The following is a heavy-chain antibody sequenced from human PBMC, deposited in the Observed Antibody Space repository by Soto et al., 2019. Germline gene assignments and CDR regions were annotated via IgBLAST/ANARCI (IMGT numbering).Heavy chain of an antibody. CDR2: HYSGGST. CDR1: GFSVISNY. J-gene: IGHJ5*02. V-gene: IGHV3-53*01. CDR3: ARHRHPRGTVGATSPLDP. Sequence: VGSLRLSCAISGFSVISNYLSWFLQCPGKVLEWVSVHYSGGSTYYADSVQGRFTISRDKSNNTLYLQMRRVRAEDTAVYFCARHRHPRGTVGATSPLDPWGQGTQVTVSS. D-gene: IGHD1-26*01.